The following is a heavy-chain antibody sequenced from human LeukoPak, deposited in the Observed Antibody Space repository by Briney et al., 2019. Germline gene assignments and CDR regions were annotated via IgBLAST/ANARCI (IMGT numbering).Heavy chain of an antibody. D-gene: IGHD4-17*01. CDR1: GFTVSSYG. CDR2: IWYDGSNK. Sequence: PGGSLRLSCAASGFTVSSYGMHWVRQAPGKGLEWVAVIWYDGSNKYYADSVKGRFTISRDNSKNTLYLQMNSLRAEDTAVYYCARDPGYGDYSFFDYWGQGTLVTVSS. CDR3: ARDPGYGDYSFFDY. V-gene: IGHV3-33*01. J-gene: IGHJ4*02.